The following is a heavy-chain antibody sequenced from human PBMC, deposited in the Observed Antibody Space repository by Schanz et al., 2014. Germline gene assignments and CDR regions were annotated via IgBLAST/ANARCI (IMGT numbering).Heavy chain of an antibody. V-gene: IGHV1-18*04. CDR2: INVYNGDT. CDR1: GYTFPSYG. Sequence: QVQLVQSGSEVKKPGASVKVSCKASGYTFPSYGISWVRQAPGQGLEWMGWINVYNGDTKFAKTFQDRVTLTTDTSTSTAYMELRGLRSDDTAVYYCARKGMPPIWSGYPYCFDFWGQGTLVTVSS. D-gene: IGHD3-3*01. J-gene: IGHJ4*02. CDR3: ARKGMPPIWSGYPYCFDF.